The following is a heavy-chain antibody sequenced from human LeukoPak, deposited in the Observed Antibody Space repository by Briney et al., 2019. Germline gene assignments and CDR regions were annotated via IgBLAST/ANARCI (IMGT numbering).Heavy chain of an antibody. CDR3: ARGPDYGDFYYYYYMDV. Sequence: PSETLSLTCAVYGGSFSGYYWSWIPQPPGKGLEWIGEINHSGSTNYNPSLKSRVTISVDTSKNQFSLKLSSVTAADTAVYYCARGPDYGDFYYYYYMDVWGKGTTVTVS. CDR1: GGSFSGYY. D-gene: IGHD4-17*01. V-gene: IGHV4-34*01. CDR2: INHSGST. J-gene: IGHJ6*03.